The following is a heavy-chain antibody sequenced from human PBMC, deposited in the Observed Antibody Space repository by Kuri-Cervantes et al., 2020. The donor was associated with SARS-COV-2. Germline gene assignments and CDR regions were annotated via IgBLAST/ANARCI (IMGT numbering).Heavy chain of an antibody. CDR1: GGTFSSYA. Sequence: SVKVSCKASGGTFSSYAMNWVRQAPGQGLEWMGGIIPMFGTADYAQKFQGRVTITADESTSTVYMELTSLRSDDTAMYYCARDCSGTDCNVIVYALSDWGQGTLVTVSS. CDR2: IIPMFGTA. J-gene: IGHJ4*02. D-gene: IGHD2-8*01. V-gene: IGHV1-69*13. CDR3: ARDCSGTDCNVIVYALSD.